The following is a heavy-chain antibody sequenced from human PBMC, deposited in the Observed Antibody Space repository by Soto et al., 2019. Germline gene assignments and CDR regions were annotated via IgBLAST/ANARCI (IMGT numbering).Heavy chain of an antibody. V-gene: IGHV3-23*01. CDR1: GFTFSSYA. CDR2: LSGTGDSA. CDR3: GRDNGNYGSGSFAH. D-gene: IGHD3-10*01. J-gene: IGHJ4*02. Sequence: EVQLLESGGGLVQPGGSLRLSCAASGFTFSSYALSWVRQAPGKGLEWVSALSGTGDSADYANSVKGRFTISRDDSKTTPYLVMSSLRVEDTAIYYCGRDNGNYGSGSFAHWGQGTLVTVSS.